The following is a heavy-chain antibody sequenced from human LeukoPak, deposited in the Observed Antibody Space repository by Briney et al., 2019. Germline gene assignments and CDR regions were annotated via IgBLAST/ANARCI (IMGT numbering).Heavy chain of an antibody. J-gene: IGHJ4*02. CDR2: ISGSGDST. CDR1: GFTFSNYA. CDR3: AKGNYYYDSSGTLDY. Sequence: GGSLRLSCAASGFTFSNYAMRWVRQAPGKGLEWVSGISGSGDSTYYADSVKGRFTISRDNSKNTLYLQMNSLRAEDTALYYCAKGNYYYDSSGTLDYWGQGTLVTVSS. V-gene: IGHV3-23*01. D-gene: IGHD3-22*01.